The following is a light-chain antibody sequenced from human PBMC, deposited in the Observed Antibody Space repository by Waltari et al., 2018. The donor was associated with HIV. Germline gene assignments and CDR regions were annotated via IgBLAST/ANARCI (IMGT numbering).Light chain of an antibody. CDR2: GNK. CDR3: QSYDITLSASVV. Sequence: QSVLTQPPSVSGAPGQRVTISCTGSTSNIGADYDVHWYQQIPGTAPKLLISGNKNRPSGVPDRFSASKSGTSASLTITGLQAEDAADYFCQSYDITLSASVVFGGGTKLTVL. CDR1: TSNIGADYD. J-gene: IGLJ2*01. V-gene: IGLV1-40*01.